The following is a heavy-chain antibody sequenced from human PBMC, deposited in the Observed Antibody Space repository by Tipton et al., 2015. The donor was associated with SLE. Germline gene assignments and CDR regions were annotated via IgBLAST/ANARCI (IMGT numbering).Heavy chain of an antibody. CDR2: ISSSSSYI. J-gene: IGHJ4*02. CDR3: ARDPYSSPRRFDY. CDR1: GFTFSSYS. D-gene: IGHD6-13*01. V-gene: IGHV3-21*03. Sequence: LSLTCAASGFTFSSYSMNWVRQAPGKGLEWVSSISSSSSYIYYADSVKGRFTISRDNAKNSLYLQMNSLRAEDTAVYYCARDPYSSPRRFDYWGQGTLVTVSS.